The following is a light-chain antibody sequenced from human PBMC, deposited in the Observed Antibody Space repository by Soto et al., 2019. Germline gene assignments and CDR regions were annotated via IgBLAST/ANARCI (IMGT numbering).Light chain of an antibody. CDR1: QSVSSSY. CDR3: QQYGSSPIT. Sequence: EIVLTQSPGTLSLSPGERATLSCRASQSVSSSYLAWYQQKPGQAPRLLIYGASSRATGIPDRLSGSGSGKNFTLTISSLEPEDFAVYYCQQYGSSPITFGQGTRLEIK. J-gene: IGKJ5*01. CDR2: GAS. V-gene: IGKV3-20*01.